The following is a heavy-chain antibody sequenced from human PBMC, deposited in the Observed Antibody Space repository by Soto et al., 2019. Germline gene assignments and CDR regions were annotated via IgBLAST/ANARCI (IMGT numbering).Heavy chain of an antibody. Sequence: EVQLLESGGGLVQPGGSLRLSCAASGFTFTNYAMNWVRQAPGKGLEWVSSITGSGVRTYYADSVKCRFTISRDNTKSTLYLQMDSLRGEDTVVFYCARDRDAYGDPDAFDFWGKGTMVTVSS. CDR2: ITGSGVRT. D-gene: IGHD4-17*01. CDR1: GFTFTNYA. J-gene: IGHJ3*01. CDR3: ARDRDAYGDPDAFDF. V-gene: IGHV3-23*01.